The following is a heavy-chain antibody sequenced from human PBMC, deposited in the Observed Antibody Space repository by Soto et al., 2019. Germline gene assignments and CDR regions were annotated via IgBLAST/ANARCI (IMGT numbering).Heavy chain of an antibody. D-gene: IGHD1-26*01. J-gene: IGHJ5*02. Sequence: QVQVRESGPGLVKPSETLSLVCTVSGGSISRFFWSWIRHPPGKGLEWIGFIDQRGSTAYNPSLRSGDNISVDTSKNQLSLKLNSVTAADTSMYYCARDLGGPTINGRMNWFEPWGQGTLVIVYS. CDR3: ARDLGGPTINGRMNWFEP. V-gene: IGHV4-59*01. CDR1: GGSISRFF. CDR2: IDQRGST.